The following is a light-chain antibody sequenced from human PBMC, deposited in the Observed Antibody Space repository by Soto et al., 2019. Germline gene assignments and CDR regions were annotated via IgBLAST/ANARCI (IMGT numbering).Light chain of an antibody. CDR3: QQNNSYPRT. CDR1: QGISSS. J-gene: IGKJ3*01. V-gene: IGKV1-9*01. Sequence: DIQLTQSPSFLSASVGDRVTITCRASQGISSSLAWYQQRPGKGPRLLIYAACTLQSGVPSRFSGSGSGTEFTLTISRLQPDDFAAYYCQQNNSYPRTFGPGTIVDFK. CDR2: AAC.